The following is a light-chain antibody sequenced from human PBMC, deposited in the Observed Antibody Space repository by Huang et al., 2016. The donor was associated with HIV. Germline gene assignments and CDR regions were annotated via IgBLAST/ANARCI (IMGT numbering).Light chain of an antibody. J-gene: IGKJ4*01. CDR3: QQYYHNPLT. CDR1: QSLFFSSNKRNY. CDR2: WAS. V-gene: IGKV4-1*01. Sequence: DIVMTQSPDSLAVSLGERATINCRSSQSLFFSSNKRNYLAWYPKKPGQPPKLVMSWASARESGVPDRFSGSGSGTHFTLTINNLQAEDVAVYYCQQYYHNPLTFGGGTKVEI.